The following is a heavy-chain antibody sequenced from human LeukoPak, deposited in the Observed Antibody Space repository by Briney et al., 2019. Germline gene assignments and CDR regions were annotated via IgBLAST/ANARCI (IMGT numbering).Heavy chain of an antibody. CDR1: GYTFTNYY. CDR2: INPSGGST. D-gene: IGHD5-24*01. CDR3: AREEMATTRAGNYYMDV. V-gene: IGHV1-46*01. Sequence: GASVKVSCKASGYTFTNYYMHWVRQAPGQGLEWMGLINPSGGSTSYAEKFQGRVIMTRDMSTTTDYMELSSLRSEDTAVYYCAREEMATTRAGNYYMDVWGKGTTVTVSS. J-gene: IGHJ6*03.